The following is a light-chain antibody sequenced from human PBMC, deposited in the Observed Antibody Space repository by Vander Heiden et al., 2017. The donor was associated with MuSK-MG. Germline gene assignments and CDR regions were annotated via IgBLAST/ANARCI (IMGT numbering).Light chain of an antibody. V-gene: IGLV2-14*03. CDR3: SSYTSSSTTV. Sequence: QSALTQPASVSGSPGHSITISWTGTSSDVGGYNYVSWYQQPPDKAPKLMIYDVSNRPSGGSNRCSGSKSGNTASLTIAGLQAEDEADYYCSSYTSSSTTVFGGGTKLTVL. CDR1: SSDVGGYNY. CDR2: DVS. J-gene: IGLJ2*01.